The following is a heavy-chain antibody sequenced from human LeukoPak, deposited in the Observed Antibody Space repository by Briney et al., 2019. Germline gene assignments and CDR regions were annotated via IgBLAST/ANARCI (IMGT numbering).Heavy chain of an antibody. D-gene: IGHD6-19*01. CDR3: ARVKAAGTYYYYGMDV. V-gene: IGHV3-30*04. Sequence: GALRLSCAASGFTFSSYAMHWVRQAPGKGLEWVAVISYDGSNKYYADSVKGRFTISRDNSKNTLYLQMNSLRAEDTAVYYCARVKAAGTYYYYGMDVWGQGTTVTVSS. CDR1: GFTFSSYA. J-gene: IGHJ6*02. CDR2: ISYDGSNK.